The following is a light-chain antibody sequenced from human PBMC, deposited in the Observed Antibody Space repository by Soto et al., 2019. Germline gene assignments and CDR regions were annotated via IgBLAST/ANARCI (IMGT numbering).Light chain of an antibody. Sequence: EIVLAQSPGTLSLSPGERATLSCRASQSVTNSFLAWYQQKPGQAPRLLIYGASRRATGIPDRFTGSGSGTDFTRTIRRLEPEDFAVYYCQQYVSSPWAFGQGTKVEI. CDR1: QSVTNSF. CDR3: QQYVSSPWA. CDR2: GAS. J-gene: IGKJ1*01. V-gene: IGKV3-20*01.